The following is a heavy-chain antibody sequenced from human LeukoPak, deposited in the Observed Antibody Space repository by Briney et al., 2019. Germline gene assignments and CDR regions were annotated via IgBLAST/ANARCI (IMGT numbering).Heavy chain of an antibody. CDR2: VFYTGNT. D-gene: IGHD5-24*01. V-gene: IGHV4-39*01. Sequence: SETLSLTCTVSGGSISSDSYFWGWIRQPPGKGLEWIGSVFYTGNTFYSPSLKSRVTLSVDTSKNQFPLRLTSVTAADAAVYYCARILRDGHNDPFDYWGQGTLVTVSS. CDR3: ARILRDGHNDPFDY. CDR1: GGSISSDSYF. J-gene: IGHJ4*02.